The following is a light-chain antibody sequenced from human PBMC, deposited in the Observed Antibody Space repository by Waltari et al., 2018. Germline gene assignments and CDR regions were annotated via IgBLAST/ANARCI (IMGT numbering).Light chain of an antibody. J-gene: IGLJ1*01. V-gene: IGLV1-51*01. CDR3: GTWDSSLDSYV. CDR2: DNS. Sequence: QSVLTQPPSVSTAPGQKVTVSCSGTTCNIGKYYVPWYQHLPGTAPKLPIFDNSQRPSGIPDRFSGSKSGTSATLGITGLQTGDEADYYCGTWDSSLDSYVFGSGSKVTVL. CDR1: TCNIGKYY.